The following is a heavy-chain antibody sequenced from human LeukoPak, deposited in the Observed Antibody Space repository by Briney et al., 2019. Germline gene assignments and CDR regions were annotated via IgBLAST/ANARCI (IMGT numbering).Heavy chain of an antibody. CDR1: GGSFSGYY. Sequence: SETLSLTXAVYGGSFSGYYWSWIRQPPGKGLEWIGEINHSGSTNYNPSLKSRVTISVDTSKNQFSLKLSSVTAADTAVYYCASGSYPFDYWGQGTLVTVSS. J-gene: IGHJ4*02. CDR3: ASGSYPFDY. CDR2: INHSGST. V-gene: IGHV4-34*01.